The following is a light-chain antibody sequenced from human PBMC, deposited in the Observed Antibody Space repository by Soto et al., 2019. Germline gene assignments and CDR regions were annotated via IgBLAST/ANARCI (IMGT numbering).Light chain of an antibody. Sequence: DIQLTQSPSFLSASVGDRVTITCRASQGISSYLAWYHQKPGKAPKLLIYAASTLQSGVPSRFSGSGSGTEFTLTISSLQPEDFATYYCQQLNSYLAYTFGLGTKLEIK. CDR1: QGISSY. CDR2: AAS. CDR3: QQLNSYLAYT. J-gene: IGKJ2*01. V-gene: IGKV1-9*01.